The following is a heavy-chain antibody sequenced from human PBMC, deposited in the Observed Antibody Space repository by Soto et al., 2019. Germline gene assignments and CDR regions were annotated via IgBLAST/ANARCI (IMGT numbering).Heavy chain of an antibody. V-gene: IGHV4-39*01. CDR2: IYYSGTT. D-gene: IGHD3-10*01. J-gene: IGHJ3*02. Sequence: QLQLQESGPGLVKPSETLSLTCTVSGGSISSSSYYWGWIRQPPGKGPEWIGSIYYSGTTYYNQSLKSRVTISVDTSKNRFSLKLSSVTAADTAVYYCGRPMVRGSYDAFHIWGPGTMVTVSS. CDR1: GGSISSSSYY. CDR3: GRPMVRGSYDAFHI.